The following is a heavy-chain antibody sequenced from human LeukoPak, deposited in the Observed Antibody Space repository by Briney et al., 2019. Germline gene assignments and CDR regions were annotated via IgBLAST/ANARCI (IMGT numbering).Heavy chain of an antibody. D-gene: IGHD5-18*01. CDR2: ISSSSSYT. V-gene: IGHV3-11*06. Sequence: PGRSLRLSCAASGFTFSDYYMSWIRQAPGKGLEWVSYISSSSSYTNYADSVKGRFTISRDNAKNSLYLQMNSLRAEDTAVYYCARDLGYSYGRDYYYYGMDVWGQGTTVTVSS. CDR3: ARDLGYSYGRDYYYYGMDV. J-gene: IGHJ6*02. CDR1: GFTFSDYY.